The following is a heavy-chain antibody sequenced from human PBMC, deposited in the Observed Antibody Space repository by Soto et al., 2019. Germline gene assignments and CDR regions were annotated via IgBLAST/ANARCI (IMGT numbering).Heavy chain of an antibody. Sequence: XGSLFLSCAASGFTFSRYRLNWVRQAPWKGLEWVSSIIDSGTYIYYAHSVKGRVTISRDNSKNTLYLQMNSLRAEDTAVYYCARESSTRGWRFDHWGQGTRVTVSS. CDR3: ARESSTRGWRFDH. J-gene: IGHJ5*02. V-gene: IGHV3-21*01. CDR1: GFTFSRYR. CDR2: IIDSGTYI. D-gene: IGHD6-13*01.